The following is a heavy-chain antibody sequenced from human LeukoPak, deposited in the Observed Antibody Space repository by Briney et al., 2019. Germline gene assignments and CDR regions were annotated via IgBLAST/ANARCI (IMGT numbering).Heavy chain of an antibody. CDR1: GRSFSGYY. CDR3: ARGGLRYFDWLPKDYFDY. V-gene: IGHV4-34*01. D-gene: IGHD3-9*01. Sequence: PSETLSLTCAVYGRSFSGYYWSWIRQPPGKGLEWIGEINHSGSTNYNPSLKSRVTISVDTSKNQFSLKLSSVTAADTAVYYCARGGLRYFDWLPKDYFDYWGQGTLVTVSS. J-gene: IGHJ4*02. CDR2: INHSGST.